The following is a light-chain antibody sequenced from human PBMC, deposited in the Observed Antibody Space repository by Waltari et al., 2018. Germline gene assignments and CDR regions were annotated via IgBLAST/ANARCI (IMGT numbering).Light chain of an antibody. CDR2: DVS. V-gene: IGLV2-14*03. CDR1: SSDVGGYNY. Sequence: QSALTQPASVSGSPGPSITISCTGTSSDVGGYNYVSWYQQHPGKAPKCMIYDVSNRPSGVSNRFSGSKSGNTASLTISGLQADDEADYFCSSYTSSSSVVFGGGTKLTVL. CDR3: SSYTSSSSVV. J-gene: IGLJ2*01.